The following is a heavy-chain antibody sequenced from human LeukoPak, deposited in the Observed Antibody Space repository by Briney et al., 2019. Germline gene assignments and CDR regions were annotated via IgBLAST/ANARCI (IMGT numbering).Heavy chain of an antibody. J-gene: IGHJ4*02. V-gene: IGHV4-39*01. CDR1: GDSTSSVSCVYY. D-gene: IGHD4-17*01. Sequence: SQTLSPSCTVSGDSTSSVSCVYYWGWIRRSPGKGLEWIGTVFYSGSTSYNPTLKSRVTISVDTSKTQFSPKLSSVTAADTAVYYCARNSTTVNDVYKFFDYWGRGTLVTVSS. CDR2: VFYSGST. CDR3: ARNSTTVNDVYKFFDY.